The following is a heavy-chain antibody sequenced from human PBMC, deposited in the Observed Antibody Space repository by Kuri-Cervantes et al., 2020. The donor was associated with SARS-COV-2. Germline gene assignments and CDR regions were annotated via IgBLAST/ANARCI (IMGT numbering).Heavy chain of an antibody. CDR1: GYTFTGYY. V-gene: IGHV1-2*02. D-gene: IGHD2-2*01. CDR2: INPNSGGT. CDR3: ARQGTIVVVPAALKTYFDY. Sequence: ASVKVSCKASGYTFTGYYVHWVRQAPGQGLEWMGWINPNSGGTNYAQKFQGRVTMTSDTSISTAYMELSRLRSDDTAVYYCARQGTIVVVPAALKTYFDYWGQGTLVTVSS. J-gene: IGHJ4*02.